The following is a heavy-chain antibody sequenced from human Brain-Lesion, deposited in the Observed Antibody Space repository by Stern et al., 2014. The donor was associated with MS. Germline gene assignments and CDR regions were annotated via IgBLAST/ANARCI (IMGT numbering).Heavy chain of an antibody. CDR1: GFTFDDYA. CDR3: ARDITGSSAYFAY. D-gene: IGHD1-14*01. Sequence: VQLLESGGDLVQPGRSLRLSCAAFGFTFDDYAMHWVRQAPGKGQEWVAGISWNSGTIGYADSVKGRFTTSRDNAYSSLYLQMNSLRPEDTALYYCARDITGSSAYFAYWGQGTLVTVSS. J-gene: IGHJ4*02. CDR2: ISWNSGTI. V-gene: IGHV3-9*01.